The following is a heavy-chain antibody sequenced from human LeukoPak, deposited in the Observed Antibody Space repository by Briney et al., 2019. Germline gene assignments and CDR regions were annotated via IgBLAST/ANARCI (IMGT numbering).Heavy chain of an antibody. J-gene: IGHJ4*02. CDR1: GFTFDSYG. CDR3: ARRAGAYSHPYDY. Sequence: GGSLRLSCAASGFTFDSYGMNWVRQAPGKGLEWVSTISGSGDSTYYADSVKGRFTISRDNSKNTLYLQMTSLRAEDTAVYYCARRAGAYSHPYDYWGQGTLVTVSS. D-gene: IGHD4/OR15-4a*01. CDR2: ISGSGDST. V-gene: IGHV3-23*01.